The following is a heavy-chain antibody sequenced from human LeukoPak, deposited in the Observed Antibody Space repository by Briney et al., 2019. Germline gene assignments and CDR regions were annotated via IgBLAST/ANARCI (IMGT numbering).Heavy chain of an antibody. Sequence: SETLSLTCTVSGGSISSYYWSWLRQPPGKGLEWIGYIYYSGSTNYNPCLKSRVTISVDTSKNQFSLKLSSVTAADTAVYYCARVEVGAYYYFDYWGQGTLVTVSS. CDR3: ARVEVGAYYYFDY. CDR1: GGSISSYY. V-gene: IGHV4-59*01. J-gene: IGHJ4*02. CDR2: IYYSGST. D-gene: IGHD1-26*01.